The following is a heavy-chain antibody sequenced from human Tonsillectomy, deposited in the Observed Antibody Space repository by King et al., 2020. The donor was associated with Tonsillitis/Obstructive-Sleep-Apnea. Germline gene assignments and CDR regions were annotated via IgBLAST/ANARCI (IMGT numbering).Heavy chain of an antibody. CDR2: ISTSSSYT. CDR1: GFTFSDYY. J-gene: IGHJ6*03. V-gene: IGHV3-11*05. CDR3: ARVRPPYYYYMGV. Sequence: QLVQSGGGMVKPGGSLRLSCAASGFTFSDYYMSWIRQAPGKGLEWLSYISTSSSYTIYADSVKGRFTISRDNVKNSLYLQMNSLRAEDTAVYYCARVRPPYYYYMGVWGKGTTVTVSS.